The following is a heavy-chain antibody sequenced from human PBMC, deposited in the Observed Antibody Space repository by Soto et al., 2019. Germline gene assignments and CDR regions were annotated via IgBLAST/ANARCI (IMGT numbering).Heavy chain of an antibody. V-gene: IGHV4-59*01. Sequence: TLSLTCTVAGGSISSYYWSWIRQPPGKGLEWIGYIYYSGSTNYNPSLKSRVTISVDTSKNQFSLKLSSVTAADTAVYYCARNHYSIFDYWGQGTLVTVSS. D-gene: IGHD6-13*01. CDR2: IYYSGST. J-gene: IGHJ4*02. CDR3: ARNHYSIFDY. CDR1: GGSISSYY.